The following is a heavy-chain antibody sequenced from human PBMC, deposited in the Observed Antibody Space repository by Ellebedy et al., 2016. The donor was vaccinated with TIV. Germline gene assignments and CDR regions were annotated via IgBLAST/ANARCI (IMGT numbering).Heavy chain of an antibody. D-gene: IGHD3-16*01. CDR3: ASDRGIRGSPEY. J-gene: IGHJ4*02. V-gene: IGHV4-34*01. CDR1: GVSYSAYF. CDR2: INQSGRT. Sequence: SETLSLTXSVYGVSYSAYFWSWVRQSPGKGLEWIGQINQSGRTNYNPSLKSRVIISIDRSKKQFSLKVVSVTAADTAIYYCASDRGIRGSPEYWGQGTQVTVSS.